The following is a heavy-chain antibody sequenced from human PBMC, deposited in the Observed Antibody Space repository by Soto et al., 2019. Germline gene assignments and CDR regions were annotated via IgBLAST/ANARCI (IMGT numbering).Heavy chain of an antibody. D-gene: IGHD6-13*01. CDR3: ARDALITKLLSRELYSSSWYLGMDV. Sequence: GASVKVSCKASGYTFTSYAMHWVRQAPGQRPEWMGWINAGNGNTKYSQKFQGRVTITRDTSASTAYMELSSLRSEDTAVYYCARDALITKLLSRELYSSSWYLGMDVWGQGTTVTVSS. J-gene: IGHJ6*02. V-gene: IGHV1-3*01. CDR1: GYTFTSYA. CDR2: INAGNGNT.